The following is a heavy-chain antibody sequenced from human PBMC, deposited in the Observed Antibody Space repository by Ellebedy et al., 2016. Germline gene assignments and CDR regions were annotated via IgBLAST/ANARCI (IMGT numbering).Heavy chain of an antibody. CDR1: GFNFSDHY. V-gene: IGHV3-11*01. CDR2: ISSSGSTI. Sequence: GGSLRLSCAASGFNFSDHYMSWIRQAPGKGLEWVSYISSSGSTIYYADSVKGRFTISRDNAKNSLYLQMNSLRSEDTAVYYCARDLGVVQRSLYYYYGMDVWGQGTTVSVAS. J-gene: IGHJ6*02. CDR3: ARDLGVVQRSLYYYYGMDV. D-gene: IGHD2-15*01.